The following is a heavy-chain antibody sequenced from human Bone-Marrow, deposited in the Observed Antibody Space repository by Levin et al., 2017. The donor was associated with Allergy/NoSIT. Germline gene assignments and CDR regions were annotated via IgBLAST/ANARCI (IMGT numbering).Heavy chain of an antibody. CDR2: ISYSGST. CDR3: ARGEGGGHSGIYYQYGVDV. J-gene: IGHJ6*02. D-gene: IGHD1-26*01. V-gene: IGHV4-59*01. Sequence: PSETLSLTCTVSGGSIGSYYLTWIRQPPGKGLEWIGFISYSGSTNYSPSLKSRVTISLDTSKNQFSLKLSSVTAADTAVYFCARGEGGGHSGIYYQYGVDVWGQGTTVTVSS. CDR1: GGSIGSYY.